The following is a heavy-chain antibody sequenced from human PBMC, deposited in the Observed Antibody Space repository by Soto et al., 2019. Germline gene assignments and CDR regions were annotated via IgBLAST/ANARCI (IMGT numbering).Heavy chain of an antibody. CDR2: IYYSGST. Sequence: SETLSLTCTVSGGSISSYYWSWIRQPPGKGLEWIGYIYYSGSTNYNPSLKSRVTISVDTSKNQFSLKLSSVTAADTAVYYCARESIAARSFDYWGQGTLVTVSS. J-gene: IGHJ4*02. CDR3: ARESIAARSFDY. D-gene: IGHD6-6*01. CDR1: GGSISSYY. V-gene: IGHV4-59*01.